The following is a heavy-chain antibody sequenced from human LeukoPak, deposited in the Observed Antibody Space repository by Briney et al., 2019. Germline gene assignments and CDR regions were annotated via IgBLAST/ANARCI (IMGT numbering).Heavy chain of an antibody. CDR3: ARLYYDFWSGYPDAFDI. CDR2: IYYSGST. D-gene: IGHD3-3*01. CDR1: GGSISSSSYY. V-gene: IGHV4-39*01. J-gene: IGHJ3*02. Sequence: SETLSLTCTVSGGSISSSSYYWGWIRQPPGKGLEWIGSIYYSGSTYYNPSLKSRVTISVDTSKNQFSLKLSSATAADTAVYYCARLYYDFWSGYPDAFDIWGQGTMVTVSS.